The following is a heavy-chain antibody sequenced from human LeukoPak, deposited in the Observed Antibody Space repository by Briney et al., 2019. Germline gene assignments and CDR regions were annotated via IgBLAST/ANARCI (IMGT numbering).Heavy chain of an antibody. CDR2: TSWNSGSI. D-gene: IGHD1-26*01. CDR3: AKDIRGDYSGSLFDY. J-gene: IGHJ4*02. CDR1: GFTYDDYA. V-gene: IGHV3-9*01. Sequence: GGSLGLSCAASGFTYDDYAMHWVRQAPGKGLEWVSGTSWNSGSIGYADSVKGRFTISRDNAKNSLYLQMNSLRAEDTALYYCAKDIRGDYSGSLFDYWGQGTLVTVSS.